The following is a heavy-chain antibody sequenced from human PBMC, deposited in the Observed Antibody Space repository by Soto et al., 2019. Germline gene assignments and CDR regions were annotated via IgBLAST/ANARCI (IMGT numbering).Heavy chain of an antibody. CDR2: IIPIFGTA. D-gene: IGHD4-4*01. V-gene: IGHV1-69*13. CDR3: ARSTTVTTLWYYGMDV. Sequence: SVKVSCKASGGTFSSYAISWVRQAPGQGLEWMGGIIPIFGTANYAQKFQGRVTITADESTSTAYMELSSLRSEDTAVYYCARSTTVTTLWYYGMDVWGQGTTVTVSS. CDR1: GGTFSSYA. J-gene: IGHJ6*02.